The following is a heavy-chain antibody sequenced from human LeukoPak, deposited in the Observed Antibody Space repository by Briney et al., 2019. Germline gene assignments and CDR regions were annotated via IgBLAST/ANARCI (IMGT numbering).Heavy chain of an antibody. D-gene: IGHD2-8*01. Sequence: ASVKLSCKASGGTFSSYAISWVRQAPGQGLEWMGGIIPIFGTANYAQKFQGRVTITADEFTSTADMELSSLRSEDTAVYYYARGYCTNGVCYPTYYYYYYRDGWCKGTTVTVSS. V-gene: IGHV1-69*13. CDR3: ARGYCTNGVCYPTYYYYYYRDG. CDR1: GGTFSSYA. CDR2: IIPIFGTA. J-gene: IGHJ6*03.